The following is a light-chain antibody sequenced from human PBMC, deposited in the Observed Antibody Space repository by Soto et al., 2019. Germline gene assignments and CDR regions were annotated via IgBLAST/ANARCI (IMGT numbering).Light chain of an antibody. J-gene: IGKJ2*01. Sequence: DIQMTQSTSTLSASVGDRVTITCRASQSISSWLAWYQQKPGKAPKLLIYKASSLGSGVPSRFSGGGSGTEFTLTISSLQPDDFATYYCQQYKSSPFTFSQGTKLEI. CDR3: QQYKSSPFT. CDR1: QSISSW. V-gene: IGKV1-5*03. CDR2: KAS.